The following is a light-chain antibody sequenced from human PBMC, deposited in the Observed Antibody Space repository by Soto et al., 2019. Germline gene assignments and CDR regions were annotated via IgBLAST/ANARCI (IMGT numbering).Light chain of an antibody. Sequence: DLQITQSPSTLSASVGDSVTISCRASQNINTWLAWYHQKQGMAPKLLISDAYTLESGVPSRFSGSGSGPEVTITISSLQPDDFGTYDGQQYNRFAWTFGQGTKVDIK. CDR3: QQYNRFAWT. CDR2: DAY. J-gene: IGKJ1*01. V-gene: IGKV1-5*01. CDR1: QNINTW.